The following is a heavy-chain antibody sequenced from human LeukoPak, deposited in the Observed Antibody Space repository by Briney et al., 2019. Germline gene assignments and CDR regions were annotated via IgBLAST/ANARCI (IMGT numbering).Heavy chain of an antibody. CDR3: ARDRPGDGYFDY. CDR2: IYSGGNT. V-gene: IGHV3-66*01. CDR1: GFTFSSYS. J-gene: IGHJ4*02. Sequence: SGGSLRLSCAASGFTFSSYSMNWVRQTPGKGLEWVSMIYSGGNTYYADSVKGRFTISRDNSKNTVFLQMNSLRTEDTAVFYCARDRPGDGYFDYWGQGALVTVSS. D-gene: IGHD3-10*01.